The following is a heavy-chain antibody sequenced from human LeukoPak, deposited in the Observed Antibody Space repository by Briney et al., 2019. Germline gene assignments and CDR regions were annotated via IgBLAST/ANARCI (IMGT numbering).Heavy chain of an antibody. CDR2: IIPIFGTA. Sequence: SVKVSCKASGGTFSSYAISWVRQAPGQGLEWMGGIIPIFGTANYAQKFQGRVTITTDESTSTAYMELSSLRSEDTAVYYCARSFYDFWSGYLSIGSWFDPWGQGTLVTVSS. D-gene: IGHD3-3*01. CDR1: GGTFSSYA. V-gene: IGHV1-69*05. J-gene: IGHJ5*02. CDR3: ARSFYDFWSGYLSIGSWFDP.